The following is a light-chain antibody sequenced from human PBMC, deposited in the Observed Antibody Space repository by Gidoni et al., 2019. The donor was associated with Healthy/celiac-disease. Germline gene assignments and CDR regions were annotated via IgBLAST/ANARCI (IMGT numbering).Light chain of an antibody. CDR3: QQYYSYPRT. J-gene: IGKJ3*01. V-gene: IGKV1-8*01. Sequence: AIRMTKSPSSFSASTGDRVTITCRASKGISSYLAWYQQKPGKAPKLLIYAASTLQSGVPSRFSGSGSGTDFTLTISCLQSEDFATYYCQQYYSYPRTFGPGTKVDIK. CDR2: AAS. CDR1: KGISSY.